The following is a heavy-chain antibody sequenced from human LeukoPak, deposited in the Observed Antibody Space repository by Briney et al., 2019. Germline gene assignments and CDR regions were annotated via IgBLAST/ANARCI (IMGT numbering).Heavy chain of an antibody. Sequence: SETLSLTCTVSGGSISSSGYYWGWLRQPPGTGLEWLASIYYSGSTYYNPSLKSRVTISVDTSKNQLSLKLSSLTAADTAVYYCARHEYSGSYYGLSWFDPWGQGTLVTVSS. J-gene: IGHJ5*02. CDR3: ARHEYSGSYYGLSWFDP. D-gene: IGHD1-26*01. V-gene: IGHV4-39*01. CDR2: IYYSGST. CDR1: GGSISSSGYY.